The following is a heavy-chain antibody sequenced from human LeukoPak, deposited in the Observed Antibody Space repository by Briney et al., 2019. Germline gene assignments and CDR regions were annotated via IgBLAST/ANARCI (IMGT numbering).Heavy chain of an antibody. CDR3: ARIHSGDDF. CDR1: GFTVSTNY. J-gene: IGHJ4*02. D-gene: IGHD5-12*01. V-gene: IGHV3-53*01. CDR2: IYSDGKT. Sequence: PGGSLRLSCAASGFTVSTNYMSWVRQAPGKGLEWVAVIYSDGKTYYADSVKGRFTISRDNSKNTLWLQMNRLRAEDTAVYYCARIHSGDDFWGQGTLVTVSS.